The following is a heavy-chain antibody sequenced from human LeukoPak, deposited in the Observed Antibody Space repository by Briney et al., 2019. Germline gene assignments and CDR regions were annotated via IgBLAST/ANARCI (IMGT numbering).Heavy chain of an antibody. CDR1: GITVTSNY. D-gene: IGHD6-6*01. J-gene: IGHJ4*02. CDR3: AIRGSSYFDY. Sequence: GGSLRLSCAASGITVTSNYMSWVRQAPGKGLEWASVIYSGDSTYYTDSVKGRFTISRDNSKNTLYLQMNSLRAEDTAVYFCAIRGSSYFDYWGQGTLVTVSS. CDR2: IYSGDST. V-gene: IGHV3-66*01.